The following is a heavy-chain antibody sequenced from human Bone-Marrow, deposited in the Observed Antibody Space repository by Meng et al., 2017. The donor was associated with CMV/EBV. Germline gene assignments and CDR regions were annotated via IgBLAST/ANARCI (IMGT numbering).Heavy chain of an antibody. CDR3: ARAIWGSGYAILDY. V-gene: IGHV4-34*01. J-gene: IGHJ4*02. CDR2: INHSGST. D-gene: IGHD5-12*01. Sequence: SQTLSLTCAVYGGSFSGYYWSWIRQPPGKGLEWIGEINHSGSTNYNPSLKSRVTISVDTSKNQFSLKLSSVTAADTAVYYCARAIWGSGYAILDYWDQGTLVTVSS. CDR1: GGSFSGYY.